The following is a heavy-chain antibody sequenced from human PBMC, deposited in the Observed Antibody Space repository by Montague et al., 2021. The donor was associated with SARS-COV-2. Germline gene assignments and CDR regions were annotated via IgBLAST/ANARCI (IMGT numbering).Heavy chain of an antibody. CDR1: GFSLSTSGMC. J-gene: IGHJ6*02. CDR3: ARGPSDTYYYNGMDV. Sequence: PALVKPTQTLTLTCTFSGFSLSTSGMCMTWIRQPPGKALEWLARIDWDGDKYYNTSLKSRLTLSKDTSKSLVVLTMTNMDPVDTATYYCARGPSDTYYYNGMDVWGRGTTVTVSS. V-gene: IGHV2-70*11. CDR2: IDWDGDK.